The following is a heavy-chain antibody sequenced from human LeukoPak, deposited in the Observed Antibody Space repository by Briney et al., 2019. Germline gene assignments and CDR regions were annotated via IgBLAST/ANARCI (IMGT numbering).Heavy chain of an antibody. Sequence: GGSLRLSCVASGFTFSSYGMHWVRQAPGKGLEWVAVISYDGRNKYYADSVKGRFTISRDNSKNTLYLQMNSLRPEDTAVYYCTKDLLFVYSSGWSRGYWGQGTLVTVSS. CDR3: TKDLLFVYSSGWSRGY. V-gene: IGHV3-30*18. CDR1: GFTFSSYG. D-gene: IGHD6-19*01. CDR2: ISYDGRNK. J-gene: IGHJ4*02.